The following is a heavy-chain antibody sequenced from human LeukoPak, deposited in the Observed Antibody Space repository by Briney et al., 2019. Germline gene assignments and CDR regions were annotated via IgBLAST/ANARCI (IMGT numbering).Heavy chain of an antibody. Sequence: GGSLRLSCAASGFAFTPVWMSWVRQAPGKGLEWVANVKPDGSATNHGDSVKGRFTISGDKAKNSLYLQMNSLRVEDTAVYYCARDYKYAFDNWGQGTLVTVSS. CDR2: VKPDGSAT. CDR3: ARDYKYAFDN. CDR1: GFAFTPVW. D-gene: IGHD5-24*01. V-gene: IGHV3-7*01. J-gene: IGHJ4*02.